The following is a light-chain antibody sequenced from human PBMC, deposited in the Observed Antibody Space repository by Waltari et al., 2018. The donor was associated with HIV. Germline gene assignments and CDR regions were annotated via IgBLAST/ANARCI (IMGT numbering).Light chain of an antibody. CDR2: EVS. J-gene: IGLJ1*01. CDR1: SSDVGGYNY. CDR3: SSYTSSSTV. Sequence: QSALTPPASVSGSPGQSITISCTGTSSDVGGYNYVSWYQQHPGKAPKLMIYEVSNRPSGVSNRFSGCKSGNTASLTISGLQAEDEADYYCSSYTSSSTVFGTGTKVTVL. V-gene: IGLV2-14*01.